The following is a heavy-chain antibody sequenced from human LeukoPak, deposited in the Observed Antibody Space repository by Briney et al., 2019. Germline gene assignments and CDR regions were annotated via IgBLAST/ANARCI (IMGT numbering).Heavy chain of an antibody. CDR3: ARGPSGLWFGELLSLYYYGMDV. Sequence: SETLSLTCAVYGGSLSGYYWSWIRQPPGKGLEWIGEINHSGSTNYNPSLKSRVTIPVDTSKNQFSLKLSSVTAADTAVYYCARGPSGLWFGELLSLYYYGMDVWGQGTTVTVSS. V-gene: IGHV4-34*01. J-gene: IGHJ6*02. D-gene: IGHD3-10*01. CDR2: INHSGST. CDR1: GGSLSGYY.